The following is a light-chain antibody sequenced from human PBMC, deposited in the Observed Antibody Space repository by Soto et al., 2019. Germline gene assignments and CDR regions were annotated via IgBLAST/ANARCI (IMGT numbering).Light chain of an antibody. CDR1: QSISSW. CDR2: KAS. CDR3: QQYNSQWT. V-gene: IGKV1-5*03. J-gene: IGKJ1*01. Sequence: DIQMTLSPSTLSASVGDRVTITCRASQSISSWLAWYQQKPGKAPKLLIYKASSLESGVPSRFSGSGSGTEFTLTISSLQPDDFATYYCQQYNSQWTFGQGTKVEIK.